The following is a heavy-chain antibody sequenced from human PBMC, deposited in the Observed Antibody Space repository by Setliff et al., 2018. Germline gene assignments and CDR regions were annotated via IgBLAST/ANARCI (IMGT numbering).Heavy chain of an antibody. CDR2: ISTSGSTI. CDR3: ARGSSRIQDTYYYYFGMDV. J-gene: IGHJ6*02. CDR1: GFTFSDYE. D-gene: IGHD5-18*01. Sequence: GGSLRLSCEVSGFTFSDYEMNWVRQAPGKGLEWVSYISTSGSTIYYAVSVKGRFTISRDNAENSLYLQMNSLRAEDTAVYYCARGSSRIQDTYYYYFGMDVWGQGTPVTVSS. V-gene: IGHV3-48*03.